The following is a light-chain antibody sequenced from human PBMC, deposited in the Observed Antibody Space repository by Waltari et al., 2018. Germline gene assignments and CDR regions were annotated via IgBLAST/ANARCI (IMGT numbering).Light chain of an antibody. CDR2: DVI. CDR1: RSNVGGYNY. J-gene: IGLJ3*02. V-gene: IGLV2-14*03. Sequence: QSALTLLASVSWSPGQSITISCTGTRSNVGGYNYVPWYQQHPGKAHKRMIFDVITRPSGVSNPFSCSKSGNTASLTISGLQAEDEADYYCSSSISSSTLEVFGGGTRLTV. CDR3: SSSISSSTLEV.